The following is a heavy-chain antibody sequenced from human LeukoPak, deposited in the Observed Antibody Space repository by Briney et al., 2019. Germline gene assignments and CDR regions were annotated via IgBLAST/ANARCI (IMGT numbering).Heavy chain of an antibody. CDR2: IIPIFGRA. J-gene: IGHJ3*02. Sequence: SSGNVCCNSAGCSFSIYTIGWVRHAPGQGLEWMGGIIPIFGRANYAQKFQGRVTITADKSTSKAYMQLSSLRSEDTAVYYCAIEEVDIVVVPARDDAFDIWGQGTMVTVSS. CDR1: GCSFSIYT. CDR3: AIEEVDIVVVPARDDAFDI. V-gene: IGHV1-69*06. D-gene: IGHD2-2*01.